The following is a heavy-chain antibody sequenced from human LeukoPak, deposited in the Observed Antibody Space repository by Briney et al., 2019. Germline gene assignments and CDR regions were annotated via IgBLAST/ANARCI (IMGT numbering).Heavy chain of an antibody. J-gene: IGHJ4*02. V-gene: IGHV1-69*04. CDR3: ARDHTMIPYYFDY. CDR1: GGTFSSYA. D-gene: IGHD3-22*01. CDR2: IIPIFGIA. Sequence: ASVKVSCKASGGTFSSYAISWVRQAPGQGLDWMGRIIPIFGIANYAQKFQGRVTITADKSTSTAYMELSSLRSEDTDVYYCARDHTMIPYYFDYWGQGTLVAVSS.